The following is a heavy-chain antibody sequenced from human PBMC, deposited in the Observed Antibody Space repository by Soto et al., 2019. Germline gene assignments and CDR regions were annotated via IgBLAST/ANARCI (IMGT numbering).Heavy chain of an antibody. D-gene: IGHD3-22*01. V-gene: IGHV2-70*01. CDR1: GFSLSTSGMC. CDR3: ARGWDYYDSSGLVPFDY. J-gene: IGHJ4*02. CDR2: IDWDDDK. Sequence: GSGPTLVNPTQTLTLTCTFSGFSLSTSGMCVSWIRQPPGKALEWLALIDWDDDKYYSTSLKTRLTISKDTSKNQVVLTMTNMDPVDTATYYCARGWDYYDSSGLVPFDYWGQGTLVTVSS.